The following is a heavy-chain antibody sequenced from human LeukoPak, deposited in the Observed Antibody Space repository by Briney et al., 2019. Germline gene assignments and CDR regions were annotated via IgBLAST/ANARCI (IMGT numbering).Heavy chain of an antibody. Sequence: ASVKISCKASGYTFTNNGITWVRQAPGQGLEWMGWISASTGIIKYAHKVQDRVTMTTDTSTSTAYMDLRSLTPDDTAVYYCANRVDYGAYYGMDVWGQGTTVTVSS. V-gene: IGHV1-18*01. J-gene: IGHJ6*02. CDR3: ANRVDYGAYYGMDV. D-gene: IGHD4-17*01. CDR2: ISASTGII. CDR1: GYTFTNNG.